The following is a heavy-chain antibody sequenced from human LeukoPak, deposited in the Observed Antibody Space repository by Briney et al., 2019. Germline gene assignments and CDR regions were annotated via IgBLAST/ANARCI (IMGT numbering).Heavy chain of an antibody. CDR3: ARGGMKGTFDC. CDR1: GFTFSTYW. Sequence: GGSLRLSCAASGFTFSTYWMHWVRQAPGKGLVWVSLLHSDGSGTTYADSVRGRFTISRDNAKNTLYLQMNSLRAEDTAVYYCARGGMKGTFDCCGQGTLVTVSS. V-gene: IGHV3-74*01. J-gene: IGHJ4*02. CDR2: LHSDGSGT. D-gene: IGHD3-16*01.